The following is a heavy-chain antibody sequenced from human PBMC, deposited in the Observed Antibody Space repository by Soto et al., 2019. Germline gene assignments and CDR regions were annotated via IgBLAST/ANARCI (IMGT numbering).Heavy chain of an antibody. CDR3: ARVYYYDSSGYYFDY. Sequence: SETLSLTCAVSGGSISSGGYSWSWIRQPPGKGLEWIGYIYHSGSTYYNPSLKSRVTISVDRSKNQFSLKLSSVTAADTAVYYCARVYYYDSSGYYFDYWGQGTLVTVSS. J-gene: IGHJ4*02. V-gene: IGHV4-30-2*01. D-gene: IGHD3-22*01. CDR2: IYHSGST. CDR1: GGSISSGGYS.